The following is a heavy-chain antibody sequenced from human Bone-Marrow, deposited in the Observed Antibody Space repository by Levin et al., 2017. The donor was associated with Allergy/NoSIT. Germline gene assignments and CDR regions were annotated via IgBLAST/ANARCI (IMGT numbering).Heavy chain of an antibody. CDR3: ARDSTGVFDY. CDR1: GFSFSTYW. D-gene: IGHD1-1*01. V-gene: IGHV3-7*01. CDR2: INQAGREI. Sequence: GGSLRLSCAASGFSFSTYWMTWVRQAPGKGLEWVANINQAGREIYYLDSVKGRFTISRDNAEKSLYLQMNSLRAEDTAVYYCARDSTGVFDYWGQGTLVTVSS. J-gene: IGHJ4*02.